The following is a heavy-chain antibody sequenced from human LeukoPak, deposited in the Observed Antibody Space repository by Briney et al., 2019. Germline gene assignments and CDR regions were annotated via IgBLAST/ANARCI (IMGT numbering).Heavy chain of an antibody. D-gene: IGHD3-22*01. CDR2: ISGSGGST. Sequence: GGSLRLSCAASGFTFSSYAMSWVRQAPGKGLEWVSAISGSGGSTYYADSVKGRFTISRDNSKNTLYLQMNSLRAEDTAVYYCAKAREIGVVVIRGGYFDYWGQGTLVTVSS. V-gene: IGHV3-23*01. CDR1: GFTFSSYA. CDR3: AKAREIGVVVIRGGYFDY. J-gene: IGHJ4*02.